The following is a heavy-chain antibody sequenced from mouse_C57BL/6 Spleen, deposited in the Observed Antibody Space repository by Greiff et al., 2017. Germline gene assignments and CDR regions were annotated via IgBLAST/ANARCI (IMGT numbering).Heavy chain of an antibody. V-gene: IGHV5-4*01. CDR3: ARGGDGNYDYAMDY. CDR1: GFTFSSYA. J-gene: IGHJ4*01. Sequence: VQLKESGGGLVKPGGSLKLSCAASGFTFSSYAMSWVRQTPEKRLEWVATISDGGSYTYYPDNVKGRFTISRDNAKNNLYLQMSHLKSEDTAMYYCARGGDGNYDYAMDYWGQGTSVTVSS. CDR2: ISDGGSYT. D-gene: IGHD2-1*01.